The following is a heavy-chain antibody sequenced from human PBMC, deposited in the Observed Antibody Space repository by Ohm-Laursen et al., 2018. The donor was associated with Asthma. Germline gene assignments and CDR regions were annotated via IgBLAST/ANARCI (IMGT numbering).Heavy chain of an antibody. V-gene: IGHV3-21*01. Sequence: SLRLSCTASGYTFSRYSIHWVRQIPRKGLEWVASISTASSFIYYADSVRGRFTTSRDNARNSVYLQMNSLRAEDTALYYCARIGPEWELPGREYSLHHWGEGTLVTVS. CDR1: GYTFSRYS. J-gene: IGHJ1*01. CDR3: ARIGPEWELPGREYSLHH. D-gene: IGHD1-26*01. CDR2: ISTASSFI.